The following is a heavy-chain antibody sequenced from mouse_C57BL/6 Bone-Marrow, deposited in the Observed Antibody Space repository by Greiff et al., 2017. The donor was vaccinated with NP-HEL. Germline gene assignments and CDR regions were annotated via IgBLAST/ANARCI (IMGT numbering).Heavy chain of an antibody. CDR1: GYAFSSYW. V-gene: IGHV1-80*01. D-gene: IGHD2-3*01. Sequence: QVQLQQSGAELVKPGASVKISCKASGYAFSSYWMNWVKQRPGKGLEWIGQIYPGDGDTNYNGKFKGKATLTADKSSSTAYMQLSSLTSEDSAVYFCAREGVYDGYYEFAYWGQGTLVTVSA. CDR2: IYPGDGDT. J-gene: IGHJ3*01. CDR3: AREGVYDGYYEFAY.